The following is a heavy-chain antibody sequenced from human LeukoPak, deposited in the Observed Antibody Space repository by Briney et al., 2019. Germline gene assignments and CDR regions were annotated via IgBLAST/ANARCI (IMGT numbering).Heavy chain of an antibody. Sequence: EASVKVSCKASGYTFTSYYMHWVRQAPGQGLEWMGLINPTGGSTGYAQKFQGRVTMTRDMSTTTDYMELSSLRSEDTAVYYCARDNSVGDIAWWFDPWGQGTLVTVSS. CDR1: GYTFTSYY. D-gene: IGHD3-16*02. CDR3: ARDNSVGDIAWWFDP. CDR2: INPTGGST. J-gene: IGHJ5*02. V-gene: IGHV1-46*01.